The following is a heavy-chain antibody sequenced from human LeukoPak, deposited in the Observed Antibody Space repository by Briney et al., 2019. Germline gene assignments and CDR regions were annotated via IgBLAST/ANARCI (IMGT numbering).Heavy chain of an antibody. D-gene: IGHD2-21*02. CDR1: GFXFSSYS. J-gene: IGHJ3*02. CDR2: ISSSSSYI. CDR3: ARVCGGDCFRAFDI. Sequence: GGSLRLSCAASGFXFSSYSMNWVRQAPGKGLEWVSSISSSSSYIYYADSVKGRFTISRDNAKNSLYLQMNSLRAEDTAVYYCARVCGGDCFRAFDIWGQGTMVTVSS. V-gene: IGHV3-21*01.